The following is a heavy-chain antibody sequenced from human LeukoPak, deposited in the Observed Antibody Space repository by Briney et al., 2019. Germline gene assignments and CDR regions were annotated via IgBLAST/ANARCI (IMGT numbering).Heavy chain of an antibody. D-gene: IGHD6-19*01. Sequence: GGSLTLSCAASGFTFSSYAMSWVRQAPGKGLEWVSTISGSGGSTYYADSVKGRFTISRDNSKNTLYLQMNSLRAEDTAVDYCAKVLRRAGRSGWPEFWCWGTVALVTLAS. CDR1: GFTFSSYA. CDR2: ISGSGGST. CDR3: AKVLRRAGRSGWPEFWC. J-gene: IGHJ4*01. V-gene: IGHV3-23*01.